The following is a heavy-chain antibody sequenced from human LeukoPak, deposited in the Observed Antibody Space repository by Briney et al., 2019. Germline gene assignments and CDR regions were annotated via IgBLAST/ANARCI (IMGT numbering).Heavy chain of an antibody. Sequence: SETLSLTCAVYVGSFSGYYWSWIRQPPGKGLEWIGEINHSGSTNYNSSLKSRVTISVDTSKNQFSLKLSSVTAADTAVYYCARDGGQLLYNWFDPWGQGTLVTVSS. CDR1: VGSFSGYY. D-gene: IGHD2-2*01. V-gene: IGHV4-34*01. CDR2: INHSGST. CDR3: ARDGGQLLYNWFDP. J-gene: IGHJ5*02.